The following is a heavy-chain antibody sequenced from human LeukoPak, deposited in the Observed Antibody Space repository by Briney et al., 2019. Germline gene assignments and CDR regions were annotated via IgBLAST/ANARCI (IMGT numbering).Heavy chain of an antibody. V-gene: IGHV3-23*01. Sequence: GGTLRLSCAASGFTFSNYGMSWVRQAPGKGLEWVSAISGSGGSTYYADSVKGRFTISRDNSKNTLYLQMNSLRAEDTAVYYCAKSHHVTAIDYWGQGTLVTASS. D-gene: IGHD2-21*02. CDR3: AKSHHVTAIDY. J-gene: IGHJ4*02. CDR2: ISGSGGST. CDR1: GFTFSNYG.